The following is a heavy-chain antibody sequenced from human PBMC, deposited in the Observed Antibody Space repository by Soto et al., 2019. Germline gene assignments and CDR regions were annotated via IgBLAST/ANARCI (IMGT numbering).Heavy chain of an antibody. CDR3: ARGGTIFGAQWYGMDV. J-gene: IGHJ6*02. Sequence: PGGSLRLSCAASGFTFSSYWMSWVRQAPGKGLEWVANIKQDGSEKYYVDSVKGRFTISRDNAKNSLYLQMNSLRAEDTAVYYCARGGTIFGAQWYGMDVWGQGTTVTVSS. CDR2: IKQDGSEK. D-gene: IGHD3-3*01. V-gene: IGHV3-7*01. CDR1: GFTFSSYW.